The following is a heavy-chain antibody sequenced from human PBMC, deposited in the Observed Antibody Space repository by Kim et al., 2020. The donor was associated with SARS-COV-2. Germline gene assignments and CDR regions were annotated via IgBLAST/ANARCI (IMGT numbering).Heavy chain of an antibody. CDR3: ARSSNSYLDY. Sequence: YNKTAVTVKSRVTINPDTSKNPFSLQLNSVTPEDTAVFYCARSSNSYLDYWGQGTLVTVSS. CDR2: YN. D-gene: IGHD3-16*02. V-gene: IGHV6-1*01. J-gene: IGHJ4*02.